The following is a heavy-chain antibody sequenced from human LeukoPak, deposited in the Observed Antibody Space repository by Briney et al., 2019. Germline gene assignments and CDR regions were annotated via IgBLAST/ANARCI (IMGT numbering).Heavy chain of an antibody. CDR2: ISSSSYI. Sequence: GGCLSLSCVASGLTASSNYMTWVRQAAGKGREWVSSISSSSYIYYAEPVKGRFTNSKNNGKNSLDLQINSLRAEDTAVYYCAGDDKLARRWYCCQGTLVTVSS. D-gene: IGHD1-1*01. CDR3: AGDDKLARRWY. CDR1: GLTASSNY. V-gene: IGHV3-69-1*01. J-gene: IGHJ4*02.